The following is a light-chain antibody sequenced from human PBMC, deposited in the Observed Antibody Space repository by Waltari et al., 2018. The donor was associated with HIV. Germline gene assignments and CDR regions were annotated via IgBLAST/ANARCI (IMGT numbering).Light chain of an antibody. CDR3: ATWDDSLSGSVL. V-gene: IGLV1-47*01. CDR1: RYNIGSNY. J-gene: IGLJ2*01. CDR2: RNN. Sequence: QSVLTQPPSASGTPGQRVTISCSGSRYNIGSNYVYWYQDLPGTAPKLLIYRNNQRPTGVPGRSSGSKSGTSATLAISGLRSEDEAAYYCATWDDSLSGSVLFGGGTKLTVL.